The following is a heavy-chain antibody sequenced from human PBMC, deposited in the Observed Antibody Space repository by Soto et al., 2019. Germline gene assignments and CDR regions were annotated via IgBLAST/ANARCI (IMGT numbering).Heavy chain of an antibody. J-gene: IGHJ6*02. Sequence: GGSLRLSCAASGFIFSDFYMSWIRQAPGRGLEWVSYISESGTYTNYADSVKGRFTISRDSAKNSLYLQMNSLRAEDTAVYYCARDLISSTYYYYGMDVWGQGTTVTVSS. CDR2: ISESGTYT. D-gene: IGHD2-2*01. CDR3: ARDLISSTYYYYGMDV. V-gene: IGHV3-11*06. CDR1: GFIFSDFY.